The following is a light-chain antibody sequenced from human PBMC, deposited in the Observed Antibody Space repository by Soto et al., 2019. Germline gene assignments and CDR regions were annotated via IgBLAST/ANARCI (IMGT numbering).Light chain of an antibody. Sequence: EIVLTQSPATLSLSPGERATLSCRASQSVSSFLAWYQQKPGQAPRLLIYDAFNRAVGIPTRFSGSGSGTDFTLTISSLEPEDFAVYYCQQRSTWPLLFTFGPGTKVDIK. CDR3: QQRSTWPLLFT. J-gene: IGKJ3*01. V-gene: IGKV3-11*01. CDR1: QSVSSF. CDR2: DAF.